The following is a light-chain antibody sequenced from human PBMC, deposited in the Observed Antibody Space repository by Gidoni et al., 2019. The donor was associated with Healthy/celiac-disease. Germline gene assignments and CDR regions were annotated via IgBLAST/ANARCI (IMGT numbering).Light chain of an antibody. Sequence: EIVMTQSPATLSVSPGERDNLSCRASQSVSSNLAWYQPKPGQAPRLLIYGASTMATGIPARFSGSGSGTDFTLTIRSLQSEDFAVYYCQQYNNWPYTFXQXTKLEIK. J-gene: IGKJ2*01. CDR3: QQYNNWPYT. CDR1: QSVSSN. CDR2: GAS. V-gene: IGKV3-15*01.